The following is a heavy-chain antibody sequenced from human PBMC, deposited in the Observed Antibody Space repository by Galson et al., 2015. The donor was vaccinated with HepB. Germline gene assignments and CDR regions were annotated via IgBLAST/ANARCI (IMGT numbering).Heavy chain of an antibody. CDR1: GFTFRNHG. V-gene: IGHV3-33*08. D-gene: IGHD6-6*01. CDR3: ARDIASRRVDY. J-gene: IGHJ4*02. CDR2: IYYDGSDK. Sequence: SLRLSCAASGFTFRNHGMHWVRQAPGKGLEWVAVIYYDGSDKYYADSVKGRFTISRDNSKNTLSLQMDSLRAEDTALYYCARDIASRRVDYWGQGTLVIVSS.